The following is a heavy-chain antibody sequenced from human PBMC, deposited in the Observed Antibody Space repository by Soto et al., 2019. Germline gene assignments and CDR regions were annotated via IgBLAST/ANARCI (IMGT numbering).Heavy chain of an antibody. Sequence: SETLSLTCAISGDSVSSNSAAWNWIRQSPSRGLEWLGRTYYRSKWYNDYAVSVKSRITINPDTSKNQFSPQLNSVTPEDTAVYYGEREYSSGPPYSYVMDVGGKGTTVTVSS. CDR1: GDSVSSNSAA. J-gene: IGHJ6*04. D-gene: IGHD6-19*01. CDR3: EREYSSGPPYSYVMDV. CDR2: TYYRSKWYN. V-gene: IGHV6-1*01.